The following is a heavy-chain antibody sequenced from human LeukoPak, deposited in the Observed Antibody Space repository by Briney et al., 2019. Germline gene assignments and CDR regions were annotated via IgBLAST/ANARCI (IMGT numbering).Heavy chain of an antibody. Sequence: GGSLRLSCAASGFTFSSYAMSWVRQAPGKGLEWVSVIYSGGSTYYADSVKGRFTISRDNSKNTLYLQMNSLRAEDTAVYFCAREGNCGYYYGMDVWGQGATVTVSS. CDR1: GFTFSSYA. CDR2: IYSGGST. CDR3: AREGNCGYYYGMDV. J-gene: IGHJ6*02. V-gene: IGHV3-53*01. D-gene: IGHD4-23*01.